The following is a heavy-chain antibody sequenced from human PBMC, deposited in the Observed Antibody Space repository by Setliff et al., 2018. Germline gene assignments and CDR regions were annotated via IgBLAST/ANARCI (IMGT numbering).Heavy chain of an antibody. CDR2: IIPILGIA. Sequence: SVKVSCKASGGTFSSYAISWVRQAPGQGLEWMGGIIPILGIANYAQKFQGGVTITADESTSTAYMELSSLRSEDTAVYYCARGGSSSYYSDYWGQGTLVTVSS. V-gene: IGHV1-69*10. CDR3: ARGGSSSYYSDY. CDR1: GGTFSSYA. J-gene: IGHJ4*02. D-gene: IGHD6-13*01.